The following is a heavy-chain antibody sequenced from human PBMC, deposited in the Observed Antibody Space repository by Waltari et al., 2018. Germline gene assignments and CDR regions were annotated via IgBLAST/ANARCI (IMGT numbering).Heavy chain of an antibody. CDR2: SSGSGHLA. Sequence: VRLLESGGGLVQPGGSLRLSCAASGFTFSDYSISWVRQSPEKGREWVSASSGSGHLAHYADSVKGRFTISRDNSKNTLYLQMNSLRAGDTAIYYCAKLWDLSGYWGQGALVTVSS. CDR3: AKLWDLSGY. CDR1: GFTFSDYS. J-gene: IGHJ4*02. D-gene: IGHD1-26*01. V-gene: IGHV3-23*01.